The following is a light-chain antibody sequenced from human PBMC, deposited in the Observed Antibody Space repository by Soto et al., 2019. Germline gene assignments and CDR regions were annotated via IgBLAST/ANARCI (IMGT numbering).Light chain of an antibody. CDR2: GGS. J-gene: IGKJ1*01. V-gene: IGKV3-20*01. CDR3: QQYGSSPWT. CDR1: QSVSSSY. Sequence: EIVLTQSPGTLSLSPGERATLSCRASQSVSSSYLAWYQQKPGQAPRLLLYGGSSRATGIPDRFSGSGAGTDFTLTISRLETEDSAVYYCQQYGSSPWTFDQGTKVEIK.